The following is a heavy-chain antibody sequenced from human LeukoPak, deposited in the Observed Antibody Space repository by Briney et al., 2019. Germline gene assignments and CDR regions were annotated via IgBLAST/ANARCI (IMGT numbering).Heavy chain of an antibody. CDR1: GFTFSDYY. CDR3: TKYYDDNWFDP. D-gene: IGHD3-22*01. V-gene: IGHV3-11*01. CDR2: ISSSGSTI. J-gene: IGHJ5*02. Sequence: GGSLRLSCAASGFTFSDYYMSWIRQAPGKGLEWVSYISSSGSTIYYADSVKGRFAISRDNAKNSLYLQMNSLRAEDTAVYYCTKYYDDNWFDPWGQGTLVTVSS.